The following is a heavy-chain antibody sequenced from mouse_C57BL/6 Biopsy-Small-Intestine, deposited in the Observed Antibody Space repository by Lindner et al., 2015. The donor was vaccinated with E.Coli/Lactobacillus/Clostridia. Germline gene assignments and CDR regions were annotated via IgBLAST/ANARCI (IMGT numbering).Heavy chain of an antibody. CDR3: TRWEF. D-gene: IGHD4-1*01. CDR2: IDPETGGT. CDR1: GYTFRDYE. J-gene: IGHJ3*01. V-gene: IGHV1-15*01. Sequence: VQLQESGAELVRPGASVTLSCKASGYTFRDYEMHWVKQTPVHGLEWIGAIDPETGGTAYNQKFKGKAVMTVDKSSSTAYMELRSLTSEDSAVYYCTRWEFWGQGTLVTVSA.